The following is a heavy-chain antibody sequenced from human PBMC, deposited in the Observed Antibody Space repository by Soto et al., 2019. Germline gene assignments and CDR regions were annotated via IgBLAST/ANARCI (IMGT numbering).Heavy chain of an antibody. CDR1: GGSISSYY. CDR2: IYYSGST. CDR3: AREDYYDSSGYFGYFDY. V-gene: IGHV4-59*01. D-gene: IGHD3-22*01. J-gene: IGHJ4*02. Sequence: SETLSLTCTVSGGSISSYYLSWIRQPPGKGLEWIGYIYYSGSTNYNPSLKSRVTISVDTSKNQFSLKLSSVTAADTAVYYCAREDYYDSSGYFGYFDYRGQGTLVTVSS.